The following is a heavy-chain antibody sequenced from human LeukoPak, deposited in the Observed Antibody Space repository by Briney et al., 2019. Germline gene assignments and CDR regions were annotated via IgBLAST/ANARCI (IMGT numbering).Heavy chain of an antibody. Sequence: PGGSLSLSCAASGFTVTSNYMSWVRQAPGKGLEWGAVIYGDGRIHYADSVKGRFTTSRDDSKNTLYLQMNSLRAEDTAVYYCARESGYSYGLAGFFDYWGQGTLVTVSS. V-gene: IGHV3-53*01. CDR1: GFTVTSNY. J-gene: IGHJ4*02. CDR3: ARESGYSYGLAGFFDY. CDR2: IYGDGRI. D-gene: IGHD5-18*01.